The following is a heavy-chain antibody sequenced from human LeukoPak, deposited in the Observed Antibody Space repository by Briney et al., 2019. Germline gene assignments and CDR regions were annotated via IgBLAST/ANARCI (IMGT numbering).Heavy chain of an antibody. V-gene: IGHV3-33*01. D-gene: IGHD4-17*01. Sequence: PGRSLRLSCAASGFTFSSYGMHWVRQAPGKGLEWVAVIWYDGSNKYYADSVKGRFTISRDNSKNTLYLQMNSLRAEDTAVYYWGGGGHDYGDYGLVNYWGQGTLVTVSS. J-gene: IGHJ4*02. CDR1: GFTFSSYG. CDR3: GGGGHDYGDYGLVNY. CDR2: IWYDGSNK.